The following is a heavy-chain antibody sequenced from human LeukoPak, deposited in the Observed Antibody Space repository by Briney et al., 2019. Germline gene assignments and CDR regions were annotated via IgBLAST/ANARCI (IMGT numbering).Heavy chain of an antibody. D-gene: IGHD3-16*01. V-gene: IGHV3-7*01. CDR2: IKQDGSEK. J-gene: IGHJ4*02. Sequence: GGSLRLSCAASGFTFSSYEMNWVRQAPGKGLEWVANIKQDGSEKYYVDSVKGRFTISRDTATNSLYLQMNSLRAEDTAVYYCARGKGGYWGQGTLVTVSS. CDR1: GFTFSSYE. CDR3: ARGKGGY.